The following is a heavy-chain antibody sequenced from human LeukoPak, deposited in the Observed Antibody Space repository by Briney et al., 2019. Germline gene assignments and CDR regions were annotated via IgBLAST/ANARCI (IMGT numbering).Heavy chain of an antibody. Sequence: GGSLRLSCAASGFTFSSYGMHWVRQAPGKGLEWVAFIRYDGSNKYYADSVKGRFTISRDNSKNTLYLQMNSLRAEDTAVYYCAKGGSITMYAFDIWGQGTMVTVSS. CDR3: AKGGSITMYAFDI. CDR1: GFTFSSYG. D-gene: IGHD3-10*02. V-gene: IGHV3-30*02. J-gene: IGHJ3*02. CDR2: IRYDGSNK.